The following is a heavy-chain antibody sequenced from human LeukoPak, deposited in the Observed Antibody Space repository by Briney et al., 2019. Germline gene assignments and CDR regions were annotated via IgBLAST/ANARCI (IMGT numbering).Heavy chain of an antibody. CDR3: ARAATDFWSGYYTDYYYMDV. Sequence: GASVKVSCKASGYTFTSYAMHWVRQAPGQRLEWMGWINAGNGNTKYSQEFQGRVTITRDTSASTAYMELSSLRAEDTAVYYCARAATDFWSGYYTDYYYMDVWGKGTTVTVSS. CDR2: INAGNGNT. J-gene: IGHJ6*03. D-gene: IGHD3-3*01. V-gene: IGHV1-3*03. CDR1: GYTFTSYA.